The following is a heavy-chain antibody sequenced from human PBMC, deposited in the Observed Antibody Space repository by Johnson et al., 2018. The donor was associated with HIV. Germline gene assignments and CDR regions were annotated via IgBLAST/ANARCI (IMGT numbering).Heavy chain of an antibody. D-gene: IGHD6-6*01. V-gene: IGHV3-9*01. CDR3: AKDRGAARAFDAFDI. CDR2: ISWNSGSI. Sequence: VQLVESGGGLVQPGRSLRLSCAASGFTFDDYAMHWVRQAPGKGLEWVSGISWNSGSIGYADSVKGRSTISGNNAKNALYLQLNSRTAEDTAVYYCAKDRGAARAFDAFDIWGQGTMVTVSS. J-gene: IGHJ3*02. CDR1: GFTFDDYA.